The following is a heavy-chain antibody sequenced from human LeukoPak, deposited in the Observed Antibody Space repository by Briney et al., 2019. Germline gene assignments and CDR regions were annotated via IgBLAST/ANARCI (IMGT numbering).Heavy chain of an antibody. Sequence: SESLSLTCTASGGSISCGSNYWSCIRPPAGNGLESIGRIYTSGSTNYNPSLKSRVTISVDTSKNQFSLKLSSVTAADTAVYYCARDLPSGYYYDAFDIWGQGTMVTVSS. D-gene: IGHD3-22*01. CDR1: GGSISCGSNY. V-gene: IGHV4-61*02. J-gene: IGHJ3*02. CDR2: IYTSGST. CDR3: ARDLPSGYYYDAFDI.